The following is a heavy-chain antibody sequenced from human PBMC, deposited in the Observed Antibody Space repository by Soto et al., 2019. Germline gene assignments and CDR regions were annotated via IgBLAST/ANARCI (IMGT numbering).Heavy chain of an antibody. J-gene: IGHJ5*02. CDR3: ARGRRFGELGTPNWFDP. Sequence: SETLSLTCTVSGGSISSSSYYWGWIRQPPGKGLEWIGSIYYSGSTNYNPSLKSRVTISVDTSKNQFSLKLSSVTAADTAVYYCARGRRFGELGTPNWFDPWGQGTLVTVSS. CDR2: IYYSGST. CDR1: GGSISSSSYY. D-gene: IGHD3-10*01. V-gene: IGHV4-39*07.